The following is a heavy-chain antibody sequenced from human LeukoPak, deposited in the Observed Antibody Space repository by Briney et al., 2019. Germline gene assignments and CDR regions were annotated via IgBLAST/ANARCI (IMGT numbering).Heavy chain of an antibody. CDR3: LYSSSSGELGY. CDR1: GYTFTSYY. CDR2: INPSGGST. J-gene: IGHJ4*02. D-gene: IGHD6-6*01. V-gene: IGHV1-46*01. Sequence: GASVKVSCKASGYTFTSYYMHWVRQAPGQGLEWMGIINPSGGSTSYAQKFQGRVTMTRDTSTSTVYMELSSLRSEDTAVYYCLYSSSSGELGYWGQGTLVTVSS.